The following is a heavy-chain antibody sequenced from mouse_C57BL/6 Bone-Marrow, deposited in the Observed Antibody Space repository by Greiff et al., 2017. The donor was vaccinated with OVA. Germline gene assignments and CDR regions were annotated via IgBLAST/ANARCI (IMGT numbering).Heavy chain of an antibody. CDR3: AREGAQAYY. D-gene: IGHD3-2*02. CDR2: ISYDGSN. Sequence: DVKLVESGPGLVKPSQSLSLTCSVTGYSITSGYYWNWIRQFPGNKLEWMGYISYDGSNNYNPSLKNRISITRDTSKNQFFLKLNSVTTEDTATYYCAREGAQAYYWGQGTTLTVSS. J-gene: IGHJ2*01. V-gene: IGHV3-6*01. CDR1: GYSITSGYY.